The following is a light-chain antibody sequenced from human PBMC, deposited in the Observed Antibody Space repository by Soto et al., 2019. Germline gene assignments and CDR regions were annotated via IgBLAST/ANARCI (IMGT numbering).Light chain of an antibody. Sequence: DILLTHSSDSLAVSLSERATINCKSSQRIFYSSNSKDYLAWYQQRPGQTPSLLIYGASTRATGIPDRFSGSGSGTHFTLTISRLEPGDFAVYYCQHFGGTTFTFGQGTRLEIK. CDR3: QHFGGTTFT. V-gene: IGKV4-1*01. CDR2: GAS. J-gene: IGKJ5*01. CDR1: QRIFYSSNSKDY.